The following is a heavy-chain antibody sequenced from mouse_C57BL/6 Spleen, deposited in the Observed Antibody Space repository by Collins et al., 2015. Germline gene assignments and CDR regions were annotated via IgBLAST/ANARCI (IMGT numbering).Heavy chain of an antibody. CDR3: ARKSYDGGYWAMDY. J-gene: IGHJ4*01. V-gene: IGHV1-72*01. Sequence: XQQPGAELVKPGASVKLSCKASGYTFTSYWMHWVKQRPGRGLEWIGRIDPNSGGTKYNEKFKSKATLTVDKPSSTAHMQLSSLTSEDSAVYYCARKSYDGGYWAMDYWGQGTSVTVSS. CDR1: GYTFTSYW. D-gene: IGHD2-3*01. CDR2: IDPNSGGT.